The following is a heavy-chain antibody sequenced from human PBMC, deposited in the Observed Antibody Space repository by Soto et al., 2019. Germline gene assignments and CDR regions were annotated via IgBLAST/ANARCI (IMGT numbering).Heavy chain of an antibody. CDR2: ISAYNGNT. Sequence: QVQLVQSGAEVKKPGASVKVSCKASGYTFTSYGISWVRQAPGQGLEWMGWISAYNGNTNYAQKLQVRVTMTTDTSTSTAYTELRSLRSEDPAVYYCVRSGSGPYYSGMDVWGQGTTVTVSS. CDR3: VRSGSGPYYSGMDV. J-gene: IGHJ6*02. V-gene: IGHV1-18*01. CDR1: GYTFTSYG. D-gene: IGHD5-12*01.